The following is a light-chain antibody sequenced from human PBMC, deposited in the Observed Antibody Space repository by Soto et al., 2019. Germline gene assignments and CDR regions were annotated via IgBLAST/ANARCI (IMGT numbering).Light chain of an antibody. CDR1: SSDVGGYKF. Sequence: QSALTQPASVSGSPGQSITISCTGTSSDVGGYKFVSWHQQHPGKAPKLMIYEVRTRPSGISDRFSVSKSGNTASLTISGLQAEDEADYYCSSYTSSSPWVFGGGTKLTVL. CDR3: SSYTSSSPWV. V-gene: IGLV2-14*01. J-gene: IGLJ3*02. CDR2: EVR.